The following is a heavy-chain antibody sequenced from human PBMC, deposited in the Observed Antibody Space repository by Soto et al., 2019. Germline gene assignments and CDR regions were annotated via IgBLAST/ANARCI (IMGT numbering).Heavy chain of an antibody. D-gene: IGHD6-13*01. V-gene: IGHV3-11*06. Sequence: QVQLVESGGGLVKPGGSLRLSCADSGFTFSDYYMSWIRQAPGKGLEWVSYISSSSSYTNYADSVKGRFTISRDNAKNSLYLQMNSVRAEDTAVSYCARDRYSSSWDKFDYWGQGTLVTVSS. J-gene: IGHJ4*02. CDR2: ISSSSSYT. CDR3: ARDRYSSSWDKFDY. CDR1: GFTFSDYY.